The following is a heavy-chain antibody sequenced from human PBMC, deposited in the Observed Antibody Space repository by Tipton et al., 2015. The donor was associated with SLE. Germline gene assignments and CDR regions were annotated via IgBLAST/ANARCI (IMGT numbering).Heavy chain of an antibody. D-gene: IGHD6-13*01. CDR3: ARSGSSSWSPGYYFDY. CDR1: GYSISSGYY. J-gene: IGHJ4*02. V-gene: IGHV4-38-2*02. CDR2: IYHSGST. Sequence: TLSLTCTVSGYSISSGYYWGWIRQPPGKGLEWIGSIYHSGSTYYNPSLKSRVTISVDTSKNQFSLKLSSVTAADTAVYYCARSGSSSWSPGYYFDYWGQGTLVTVSS.